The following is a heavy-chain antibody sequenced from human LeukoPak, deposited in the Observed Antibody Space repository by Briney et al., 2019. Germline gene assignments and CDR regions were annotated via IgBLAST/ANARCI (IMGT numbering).Heavy chain of an antibody. Sequence: SETQSLTCTVSGGSISSSSYYWGWIRQPPGKGLEWIGSIYYSGSTYYNPSLKSRVTISVDPSKNQFSLKLSSVTAADTAVYYCARHSGYSYGYAYYYYYMDVWGKGTTVTVSS. J-gene: IGHJ6*03. CDR1: GGSISSSSYY. CDR2: IYYSGST. CDR3: ARHSGYSYGYAYYYYYMDV. D-gene: IGHD5-18*01. V-gene: IGHV4-39*01.